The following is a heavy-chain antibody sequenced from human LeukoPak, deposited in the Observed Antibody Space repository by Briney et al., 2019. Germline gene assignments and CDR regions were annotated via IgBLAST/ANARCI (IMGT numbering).Heavy chain of an antibody. V-gene: IGHV4-4*07. CDR3: ARDVGAHSSGWYSVAFDI. J-gene: IGHJ3*02. CDR2: TYTSGST. Sequence: TPSETLSLTCTVSGGSISSYYWSWIRQPAGKGLEWIGRTYTSGSTNYNPSLKSRVTMSVDTSKNQFSLKLSSVAAADTAVYYCARDVGAHSSGWYSVAFDIWGQGTKVTVSS. D-gene: IGHD6-19*01. CDR1: GGSISSYY.